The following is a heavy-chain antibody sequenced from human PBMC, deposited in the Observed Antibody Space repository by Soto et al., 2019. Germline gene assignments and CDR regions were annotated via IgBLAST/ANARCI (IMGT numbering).Heavy chain of an antibody. CDR1: GGSITSGSYY. Sequence: QLQLQESGPGLVKPSETLSLTCTVSGGSITSGSYYWGWIRQPPGKGLEWIGTMHSGGSTYYNPSLTSRVSIYRDTSRNEFSLKLTSVTAAETAVYYCIRDFGDFLIDHWGQGTLVTVSS. CDR3: IRDFGDFLIDH. V-gene: IGHV4-39*01. CDR2: MHSGGST. J-gene: IGHJ4*02. D-gene: IGHD4-17*01.